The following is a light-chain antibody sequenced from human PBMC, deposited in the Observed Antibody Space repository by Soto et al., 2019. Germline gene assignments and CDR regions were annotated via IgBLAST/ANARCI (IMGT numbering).Light chain of an antibody. CDR1: QSVSSSY. CDR3: QQYNNWLPYT. V-gene: IGKV3D-20*02. CDR2: DVS. Sequence: IVLKQSPGTLSLTPGERATLSCRASQSVSSSYLAWYQQKPGQAPRLLIYDVSTRATGIPARFSGSGSRTDFILTISSLEPEDFAVYYCQQYNNWLPYTFGQGTRLEIK. J-gene: IGKJ5*01.